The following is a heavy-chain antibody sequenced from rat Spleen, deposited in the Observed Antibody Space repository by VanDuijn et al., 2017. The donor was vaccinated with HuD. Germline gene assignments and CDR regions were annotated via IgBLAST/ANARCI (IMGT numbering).Heavy chain of an antibody. Sequence: EVQLVESGGGLVQPGRSLKLSCVASGFTFNNYWMTWIRQAPGKGLEWVASITNTGGSTSYPDSVKGRFTISRDDVKSTLYLQMNKLGSEDTAIYYCGRAATEGPDYWGQGVMVTVSS. CDR1: GFTFNNYW. J-gene: IGHJ2*01. CDR2: ITNTGGST. CDR3: GRAATEGPDY. V-gene: IGHV5-31*01. D-gene: IGHD1-11*01.